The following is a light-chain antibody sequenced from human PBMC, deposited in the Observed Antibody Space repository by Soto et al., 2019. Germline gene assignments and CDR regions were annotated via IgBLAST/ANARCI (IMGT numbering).Light chain of an antibody. CDR2: GAS. CDR1: QSVSSN. J-gene: IGKJ1*01. CDR3: QQYNNWWGT. Sequence: EIVMTQSPATLSVSPGERATLSCRASQSVSSNLAWYQQKPGQAPRLLIYGASTRATGIPARFSGSGSGTEFTLTISSLQPEDFAVYYCQQYNNWWGTFGQGTKVDIK. V-gene: IGKV3-15*01.